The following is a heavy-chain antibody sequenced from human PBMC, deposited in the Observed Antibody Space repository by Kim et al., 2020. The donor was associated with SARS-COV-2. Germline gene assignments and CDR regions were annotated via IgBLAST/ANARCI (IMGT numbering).Heavy chain of an antibody. J-gene: IGHJ1*01. Sequence: ASVKVSCKASGYTFTSYDINWVRQATGQGLEWMGWMNPNSGNTGYEQKFQGRVTMTRNTSISTAYMELSSLRSEDTAVYYCARGPDPRIEYFQHWGQGTLVTVSS. CDR3: ARGPDPRIEYFQH. CDR1: GYTFTSYD. CDR2: MNPNSGNT. V-gene: IGHV1-8*01.